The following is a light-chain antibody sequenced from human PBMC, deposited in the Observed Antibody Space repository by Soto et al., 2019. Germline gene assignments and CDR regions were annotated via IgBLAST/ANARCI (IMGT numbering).Light chain of an antibody. CDR1: QTVRNNY. CDR3: QQYYNNWPPLT. V-gene: IGKV3-20*01. Sequence: EFVLTQSPGTLSLSPGERATLSCRASQTVRNNYLAWYQQKPGQAPRLLIYDASSRATGIPDRFSGGGSGTDFTLTISRLEPEDFAVYYCQQYYNNWPPLTFGGGTKVDIK. CDR2: DAS. J-gene: IGKJ4*01.